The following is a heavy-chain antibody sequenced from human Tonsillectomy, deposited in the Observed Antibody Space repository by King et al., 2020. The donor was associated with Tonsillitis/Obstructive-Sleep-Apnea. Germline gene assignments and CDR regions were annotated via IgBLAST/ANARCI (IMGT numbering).Heavy chain of an antibody. Sequence: VQLVESGGGLVQPGGSLRLSCAASGFTVSRNYMSWVRQAPGKGLEWVAVIYSGGSTYYADSVKGRFTISRDNSNNKLYLQMNSLRAEDTAVYYCGGGLWIQLWHPFDPWGQGTLVTVSS. CDR1: GFTVSRNY. CDR2: IYSGGST. D-gene: IGHD5-18*01. CDR3: GGGLWIQLWHPFDP. V-gene: IGHV3-66*01. J-gene: IGHJ5*02.